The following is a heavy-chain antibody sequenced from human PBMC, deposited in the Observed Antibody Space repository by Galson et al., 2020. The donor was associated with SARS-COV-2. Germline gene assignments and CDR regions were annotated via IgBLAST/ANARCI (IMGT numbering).Heavy chain of an antibody. V-gene: IGHV3-21*01. CDR1: GFTSSTYS. D-gene: IGHD3-22*01. CDR2: ISSSSSYI. J-gene: IGHJ4*02. CDR3: ASGRQYYDSRGPLDY. Sequence: GGSLRLSCPPSGFTSSTYSMNWVRQAPGKGLEWVSSISSSSSYINYADSVKGRFTISRDNAKNSLYLQINSLRAGDTAVDYCASGRQYYDSRGPLDYWGQGTLVTVSS.